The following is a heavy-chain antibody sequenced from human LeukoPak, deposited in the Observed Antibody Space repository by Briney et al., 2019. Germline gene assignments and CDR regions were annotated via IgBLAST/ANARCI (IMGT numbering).Heavy chain of an antibody. Sequence: PGGSLRLSCAASGFTFSSYGMHWVRQAPGKGLEWVEVIWYDGSNKYYADSVKGRFTISRGNSKNTLYLQMNSLRAEDTAVYYCARSGRSPPTFDYWGQGTLVTVSS. CDR1: GFTFSSYG. J-gene: IGHJ4*02. CDR2: IWYDGSNK. V-gene: IGHV3-33*01. D-gene: IGHD6-19*01. CDR3: ARSGRSPPTFDY.